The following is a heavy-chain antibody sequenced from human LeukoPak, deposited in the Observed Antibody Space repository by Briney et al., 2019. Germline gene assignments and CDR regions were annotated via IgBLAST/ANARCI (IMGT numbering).Heavy chain of an antibody. J-gene: IGHJ4*02. CDR2: ISYDGSNK. Sequence: PGRSLRLSCAASGFTFSSYAMHWVRQAPGKGLEWVAVISYDGSNKYYADSVKGRFTISRDNSKNTLYLQMNSLRAEDTAVYYCAKGPLGYYDSSGYYPYYFDYWGQGTLVTVSS. D-gene: IGHD3-22*01. V-gene: IGHV3-30-3*01. CDR1: GFTFSSYA. CDR3: AKGPLGYYDSSGYYPYYFDY.